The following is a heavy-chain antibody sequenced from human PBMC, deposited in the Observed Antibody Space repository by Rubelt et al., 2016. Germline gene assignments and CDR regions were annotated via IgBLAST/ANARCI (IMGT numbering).Heavy chain of an antibody. CDR2: INAGYGET. J-gene: IGHJ6*02. V-gene: IGHV1-3*01. CDR1: GYNFKIYG. Sequence: QAQLVQSGAEVKKPGASVKVSCKASGYNFKIYGMHWVRQAPGQGLEWMGWINAGYGETKYSQKLEGRLTITTDKSATTSDMELSSLTSEDTAVYFCARDEDVWGQGTTVTVSS. CDR3: ARDEDV.